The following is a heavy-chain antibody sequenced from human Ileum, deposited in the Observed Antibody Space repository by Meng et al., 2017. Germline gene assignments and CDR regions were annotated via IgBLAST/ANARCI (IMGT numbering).Heavy chain of an antibody. V-gene: IGHV4-4*02. CDR1: GASMSVVSY. CDR3: ARHGGYYQDF. D-gene: IGHD4-23*01. Sequence: QLQLPESGPGLVKASETLSLTCSGSGASMSVVSYWSWVRQSPGKGLEWIGQIDHLGIAYYKPSLKSRVTMSIDQSKSQFSLRLTSVSAADTAVYYCARHGGYYQDFWGQGTLVTVSS. J-gene: IGHJ4*02. CDR2: IDHLGIA.